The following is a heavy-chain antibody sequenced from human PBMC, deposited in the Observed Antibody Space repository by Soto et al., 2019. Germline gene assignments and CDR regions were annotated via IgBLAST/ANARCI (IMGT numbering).Heavy chain of an antibody. J-gene: IGHJ4*02. CDR1: GGSISSYY. D-gene: IGHD2-15*01. CDR2: IYYSGST. CDR3: ASALIHCSGGSCCPYYFDY. V-gene: IGHV4-59*01. Sequence: SETLSLTCTVSGGSISSYYWSWIRQPPGKGLEWIGYIYYSGSTNYNPSLKSRVTISVDTFKNQFSLKMSSVTAADTAVYYCASALIHCSGGSCCPYYFDYWGQGTLVTVSS.